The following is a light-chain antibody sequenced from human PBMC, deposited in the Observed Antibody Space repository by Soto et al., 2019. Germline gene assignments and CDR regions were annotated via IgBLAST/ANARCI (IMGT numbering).Light chain of an antibody. CDR1: QSVSSSY. J-gene: IGKJ2*01. CDR2: GAS. CDR3: QQYGSSPHT. V-gene: IGKV3-20*01. Sequence: EIVLTQSPGTLSLSPGERATLSCRASQSVSSSYLAWYQHKPGQAPRLLIYGASSRATGIPDRFSGSGSGTDITLTISRLEPEDVEVYYCQQYGSSPHTFGQGTKLEIK.